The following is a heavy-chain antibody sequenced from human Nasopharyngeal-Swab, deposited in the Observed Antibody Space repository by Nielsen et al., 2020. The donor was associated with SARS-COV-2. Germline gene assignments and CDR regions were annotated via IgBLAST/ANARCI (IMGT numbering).Heavy chain of an antibody. CDR3: AKDMTAKYCSSTSCQREDAFDI. V-gene: IGHV3-30*02. J-gene: IGHJ3*02. CDR2: IRYDGSNK. D-gene: IGHD2-2*01. CDR1: GFTFSSYD. Sequence: GESLKISCAASGFTFSSYDMHWVRQAPGKGLEWVAFIRYDGSNKYYADSVKGRFTISRDNSKNTLYLQMNSLRAEDTAVYYCAKDMTAKYCSSTSCQREDAFDIWGQGTMVTVSS.